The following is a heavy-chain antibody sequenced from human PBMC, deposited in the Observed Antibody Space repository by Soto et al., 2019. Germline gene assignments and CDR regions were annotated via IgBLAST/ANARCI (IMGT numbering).Heavy chain of an antibody. J-gene: IGHJ4*02. D-gene: IGHD2-21*01. CDR1: GFSFSDYA. CDR3: AREVCLAAIDLAY. V-gene: IGHV3-30-3*01. Sequence: QVQLLESGGGVVRPGRSLKLSCAASGFSFSDYAIHWVRQAPGKGLEWVSVISYDGSMKYYADSVKGRFTISRDNSKKTVHLRMDSLRSEDSAIYFCAREVCLAAIDLAYWGQGTLVTVSS. CDR2: ISYDGSMK.